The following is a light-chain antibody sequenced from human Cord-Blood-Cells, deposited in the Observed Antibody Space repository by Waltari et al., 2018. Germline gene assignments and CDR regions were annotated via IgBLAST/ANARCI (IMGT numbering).Light chain of an antibody. J-gene: IGKJ2*01. Sequence: DIVMNQSPDSLAVSLGERVTTNCKSSQSVLYSSNNKNYLAWYQQKPGQPPKLLIYWASTRESGVPDRFSGSESGKDFNLPISSLQAEDVAVYYCQQYYSTPYTFGQGTKLEIK. CDR3: QQYYSTPYT. V-gene: IGKV4-1*01. CDR2: WAS. CDR1: QSVLYSSNNKNY.